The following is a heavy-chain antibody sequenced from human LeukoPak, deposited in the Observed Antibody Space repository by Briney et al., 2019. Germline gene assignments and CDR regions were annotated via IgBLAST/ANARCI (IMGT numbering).Heavy chain of an antibody. D-gene: IGHD2-15*01. CDR2: IDPDGNT. CDR1: GFTLSNSW. V-gene: IGHV3-74*01. CDR3: AREDQPRGTFDY. Sequence: GGSLRLSCAASGFTLSNSWMHWVRQAPGKGLVWVSRIDPDGNTDYADSVKGRFTISRDNAKNTLYLQMNSLRAEDTALYYCAREDQPRGTFDYWGQGILVTVSS. J-gene: IGHJ4*02.